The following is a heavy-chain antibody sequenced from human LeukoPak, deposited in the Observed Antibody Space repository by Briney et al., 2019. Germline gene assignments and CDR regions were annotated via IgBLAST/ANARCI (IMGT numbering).Heavy chain of an antibody. CDR2: ISYDGSNK. CDR3: AREQHHYYDSSGYYDY. Sequence: PGGSLRLSCAASGFTFSSYAMHWVRQAPGKGLEWVAVISYDGSNKYYADSVKGRFTISRDNSKNTLYLQMNSLRAEDTATYYCAREQHHYYDSSGYYDYWGQGTLVTVSS. J-gene: IGHJ4*02. CDR1: GFTFSSYA. D-gene: IGHD3-22*01. V-gene: IGHV3-30*04.